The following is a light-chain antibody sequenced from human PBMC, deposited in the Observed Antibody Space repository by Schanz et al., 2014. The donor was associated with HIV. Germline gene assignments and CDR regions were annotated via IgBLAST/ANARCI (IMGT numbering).Light chain of an antibody. CDR2: GAS. J-gene: IGKJ1*01. Sequence: EIVLTQSPGTLSLSPGERATLSCRASQSVSSNFIAWYQQSPGQAPRLLIYGASNRATGIPDRFSGSESGTDFTLSISRLEPEDFAVYYCQQYGSSPWTFGQGTKVEIK. CDR3: QQYGSSPWT. V-gene: IGKV3-20*01. CDR1: QSVSSNF.